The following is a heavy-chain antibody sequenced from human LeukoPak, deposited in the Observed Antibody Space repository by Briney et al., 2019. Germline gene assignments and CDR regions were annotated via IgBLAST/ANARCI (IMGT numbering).Heavy chain of an antibody. CDR1: GFTFSSYA. V-gene: IGHV3-30-3*01. CDR3: ARAGLKAVAGLSAY. CDR2: ISYDGSNK. Sequence: PGGSLRLSCAASGFTFSSYAMHWVRQAPGKGLEWVAVISYDGSNKYYADSVKGRFTISRDNSKNTLYLQMNSLRAEDAAVYYCARAGLKAVAGLSAYWGQGTLVTVSS. J-gene: IGHJ4*02. D-gene: IGHD6-19*01.